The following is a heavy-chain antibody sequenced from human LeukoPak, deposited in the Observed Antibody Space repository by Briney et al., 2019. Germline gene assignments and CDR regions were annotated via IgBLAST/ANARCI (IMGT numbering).Heavy chain of an antibody. CDR1: GYTFTSHG. D-gene: IGHD2-21*02. J-gene: IGHJ4*02. Sequence: GSSVKVYCTASGYTFTSHGIIWVRQAPGPGLELMAWISAYNGNTNYAQKLQGRVTVTTETSTSTAYMELRSLRSDDTAVYYCARGNCGGDCYSFDYWGQGTLVTVSS. V-gene: IGHV1-18*01. CDR2: ISAYNGNT. CDR3: ARGNCGGDCYSFDY.